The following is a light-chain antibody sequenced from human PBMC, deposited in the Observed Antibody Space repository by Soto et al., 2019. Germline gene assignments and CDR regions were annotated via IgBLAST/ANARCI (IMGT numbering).Light chain of an antibody. CDR3: MQGSHWPRT. CDR2: KVS. J-gene: IGKJ1*01. Sequence: EVVMTQSPLSLPVTLGQPASISCRSSQSLVNSDGNTYLNWFHQRPGQSPRRLIYKVSNRDSGVPDRFSGSGLGTDFTLRISRVEAEDVGVYYCMQGSHWPRTFGQGTRVEIK. V-gene: IGKV2-30*01. CDR1: QSLVNSDGNTY.